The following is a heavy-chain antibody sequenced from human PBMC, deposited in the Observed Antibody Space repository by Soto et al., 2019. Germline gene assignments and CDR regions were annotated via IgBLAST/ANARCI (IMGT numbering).Heavy chain of an antibody. CDR2: IKSKGDGGTT. CDR1: GFTFSNTW. J-gene: IGHJ6*02. V-gene: IGHV3-15*01. Sequence: GGSLRLSCAASGFTFSNTWMNWVRQAPGKGLEWVGRIKSKGDGGTTDYAAPVKGRFSISRDDSKNTLYLQMDSLKTEDTAVYYCTRDLYDFWSGPSYYGMDVWGQGTTVTVSS. CDR3: TRDLYDFWSGPSYYGMDV. D-gene: IGHD3-3*01.